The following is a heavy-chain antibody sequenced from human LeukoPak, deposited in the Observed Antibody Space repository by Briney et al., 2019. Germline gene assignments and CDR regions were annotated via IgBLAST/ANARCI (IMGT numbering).Heavy chain of an antibody. CDR2: ISYDGSYK. CDR1: GFTFTTYG. V-gene: IGHV3-30*18. Sequence: GGSLRLSCAASGFTFTTYGMHWVRQAPGKGLEWVAVISYDGSYKYYVDSVKGRFTISRDNSKNTLYLQMDSLTPEDTAVYYCAKLGHFDYWGQGTLVTVSS. CDR3: AKLGHFDY. J-gene: IGHJ4*02.